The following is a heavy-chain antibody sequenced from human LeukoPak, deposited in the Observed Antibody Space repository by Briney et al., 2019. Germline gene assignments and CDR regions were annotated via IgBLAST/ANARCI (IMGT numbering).Heavy chain of an antibody. Sequence: SETLSLTCTVSGGSISSYYWSWIRRPPGKGLEWIGYIYYSGSTNYNPSLKSRVTISVDTSKNQFSLKLSSVTAADTAVYYCARSPAGGSYVSAYYYYGMDVWGQGTTVTVSS. CDR3: ARSPAGGSYVSAYYYYGMDV. D-gene: IGHD1-26*01. J-gene: IGHJ6*02. V-gene: IGHV4-59*08. CDR1: GGSISSYY. CDR2: IYYSGST.